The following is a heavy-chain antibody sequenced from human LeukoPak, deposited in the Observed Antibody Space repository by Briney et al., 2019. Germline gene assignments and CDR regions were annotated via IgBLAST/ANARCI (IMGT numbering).Heavy chain of an antibody. D-gene: IGHD2-15*01. CDR3: ARVQEDIVVVVAAPYYYYYYMDV. CDR2: INHSGST. J-gene: IGHJ6*03. Sequence: SETLSLTCAVYGGSFSGYYWSWIRQPPGKGLEWIGEINHSGSTNYNPSLKSRVTISVDTSKNQFSLKLSSVTAADTAVYYCARVQEDIVVVVAAPYYYYYYMDVWGKGTTVTVSS. CDR1: GGSFSGYY. V-gene: IGHV4-34*01.